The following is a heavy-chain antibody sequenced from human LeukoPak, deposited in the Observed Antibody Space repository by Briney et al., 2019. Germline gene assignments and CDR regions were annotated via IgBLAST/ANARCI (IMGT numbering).Heavy chain of an antibody. J-gene: IGHJ6*02. CDR3: ARGHQPPYYGMDV. Sequence: WASVKVSCKASGGTFSSYTISCVRQAPGQGLEWMGRIIPILGIANYAQKFQGRVTITADKSTSTAYMELSSLRSEDTAVFYCARGHQPPYYGMDVWGQGTTVIVSS. CDR1: GGTFSSYT. CDR2: IIPILGIA. V-gene: IGHV1-69*02.